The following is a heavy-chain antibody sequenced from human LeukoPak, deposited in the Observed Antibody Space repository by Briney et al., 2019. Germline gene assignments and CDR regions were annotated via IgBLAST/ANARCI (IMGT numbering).Heavy chain of an antibody. D-gene: IGHD2-2*01. Sequence: AETLSLTCAVYGGSFSGYYWSWIRQPPGKGLEWIGEINHSGSTNYNPSLKSRVTISVDTSKNQFSLKLSSVTAADTAVYYCARALGRTDKSDAFDIWGQGTMVTVSS. CDR2: INHSGST. V-gene: IGHV4-34*01. CDR3: ARALGRTDKSDAFDI. CDR1: GGSFSGYY. J-gene: IGHJ3*02.